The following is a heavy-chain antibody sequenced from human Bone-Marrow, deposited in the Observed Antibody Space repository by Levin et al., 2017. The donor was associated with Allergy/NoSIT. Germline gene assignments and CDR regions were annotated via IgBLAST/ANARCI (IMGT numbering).Heavy chain of an antibody. D-gene: IGHD3-22*01. J-gene: IGHJ4*02. CDR3: VRTRVEYDSSGYFSTPPYFDY. CDR2: IRNKAHSFTT. V-gene: IGHV3-72*01. CDR1: GFIFSDHY. Sequence: GGSLRLSCAASGFIFSDHYMDWVRQAPGKGLEWVGRIRNKAHSFTTEYAASVKDRFTISRDDSKSSVFLRMNSLKTEDTAFYYCVRTRVEYDSSGYFSTPPYFDYWGQGTLVTVSS.